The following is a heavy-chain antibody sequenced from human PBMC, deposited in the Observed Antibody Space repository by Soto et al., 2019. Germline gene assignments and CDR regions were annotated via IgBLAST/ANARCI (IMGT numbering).Heavy chain of an antibody. J-gene: IGHJ6*02. V-gene: IGHV4-34*01. CDR2: SNHSGST. CDR1: GGSFRGYY. CDR3: AIGPKFNAEGVYNYYGIDV. Sequence: QVQLQQWGAGLLKPSETLSLTCAVYGGSFRGYYWSWIRQPPGKGLEWIGESNHSGSTNYNPALKRRVTISVDTSKNQFSLELSSVTAADTAVYYCAIGPKFNAEGVYNYYGIDVWGQGTTVTVSS.